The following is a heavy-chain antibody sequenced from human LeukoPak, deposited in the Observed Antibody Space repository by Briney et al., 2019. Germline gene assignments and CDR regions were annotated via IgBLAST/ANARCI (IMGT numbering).Heavy chain of an antibody. CDR3: ARADYSSSPGGAFHI. Sequence: TSETLSLTCTVSGGSISSGGYYWSWIRQPPGKGLEWIGYIYHSGSTYYNPSLKSRVTISVDRSKNQFSLKLSSVTAADTAVYYCARADYSSSPGGAFHIWGQGTIVTVSS. CDR2: IYHSGST. V-gene: IGHV4-30-2*01. CDR1: GGSISSGGYY. D-gene: IGHD6-6*01. J-gene: IGHJ3*02.